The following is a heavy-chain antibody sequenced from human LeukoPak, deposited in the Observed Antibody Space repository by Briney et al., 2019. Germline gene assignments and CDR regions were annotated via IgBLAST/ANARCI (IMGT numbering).Heavy chain of an antibody. D-gene: IGHD1-26*01. CDR2: MNTNSGNT. V-gene: IGHV1-8*03. CDR1: GYTFTSYE. J-gene: IGHJ5*02. CDR3: ARAGDIVGATNWFDP. Sequence: ASVKVSCKASGYTFTSYEINWVRQATGQGLEWMGWMNTNSGNTGYAQKFQGRVTLTRNTAISTAYMELSSLRSEDTAVYYCARAGDIVGATNWFDPWAREPWSPSPQ.